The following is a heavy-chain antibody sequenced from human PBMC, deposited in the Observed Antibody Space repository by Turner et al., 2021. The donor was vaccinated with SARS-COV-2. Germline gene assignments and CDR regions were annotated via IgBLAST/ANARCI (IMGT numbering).Heavy chain of an antibody. V-gene: IGHV3-30*18. CDR2: ISYDGSNK. D-gene: IGHD3-10*02. Sequence: QVQLVESGGGVVQPGRSLILSCAATGFTFSSYGMHWVRQAPGKGLEWVAVISYDGSNKYYVDSVKGRFTISRDNSKNTLYLQMNSLRAEDTAVYYCAKMMFGGWSGFDYWGQGTLVTVSS. J-gene: IGHJ4*02. CDR1: GFTFSSYG. CDR3: AKMMFGGWSGFDY.